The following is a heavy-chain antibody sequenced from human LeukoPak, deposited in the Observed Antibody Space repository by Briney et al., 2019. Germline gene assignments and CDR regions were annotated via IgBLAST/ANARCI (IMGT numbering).Heavy chain of an antibody. CDR1: GFTFSNYW. D-gene: IGHD3-9*01. CDR3: GSELDWLPPLDY. Sequence: GGSLRLSCAASGFTFSNYWMHWVRHAPGKGLVWVSRINSDGSSTMYADSVKGRFTISRDNARNTLYLQMNSLRAEDTAVYYCGSELDWLPPLDYWGQGTLVTVSS. V-gene: IGHV3-74*03. CDR2: INSDGSST. J-gene: IGHJ4*02.